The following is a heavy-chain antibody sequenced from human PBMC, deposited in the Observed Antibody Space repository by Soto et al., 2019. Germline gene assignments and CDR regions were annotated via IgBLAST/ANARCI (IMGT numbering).Heavy chain of an antibody. D-gene: IGHD2-2*01. V-gene: IGHV1-18*01. Sequence: ASVKVSCKASGYTFASYVISWVRQAPGQGLEWMGWISAYNGNTNYAQKLQGRVTMTTDTSTSTAYMELRSLRSDDTAVYYCARSGVTVVPAATQAVDYYYYYMDVWGKGTAVTVSS. CDR1: GYTFASYV. CDR3: ARSGVTVVPAATQAVDYYYYYMDV. CDR2: ISAYNGNT. J-gene: IGHJ6*03.